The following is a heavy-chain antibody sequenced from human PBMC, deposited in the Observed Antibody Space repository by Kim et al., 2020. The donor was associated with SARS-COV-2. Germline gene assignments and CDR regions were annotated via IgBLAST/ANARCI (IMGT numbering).Heavy chain of an antibody. D-gene: IGHD2-15*01. V-gene: IGHV3-30*18. CDR3: AKGIYCGGGSCFSNDYYG. Sequence: GGSLRLSCAASGFTFSNYGIHWVHQGPGKGLEWVAVISSDGNHQWYADSVKGRFTISRDNSRNTLYLQMDSLRIEDTAVYYCAKGIYCGGGSCFSNDYYG. CDR1: GFTFSNYG. J-gene: IGHJ6*01. CDR2: ISSDGNHQ.